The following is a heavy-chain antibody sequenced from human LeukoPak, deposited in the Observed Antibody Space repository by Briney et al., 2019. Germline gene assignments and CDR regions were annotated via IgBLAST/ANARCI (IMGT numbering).Heavy chain of an antibody. D-gene: IGHD5-12*01. CDR3: ARGMAAAYDYNWFDS. CDR2: IYASGNT. V-gene: IGHV4-4*07. J-gene: IGHJ5*01. CDR1: GGSISSYD. Sequence: SETLSLTCTVSGGSISSYDWSWIRQPAGKGPEWIGRIYASGNTRYNPSLKSRLTMSVDTSRNQFSLKLSSVTAADTAIYFCARGMAAAYDYNWFDSWGQGTLVTVSS.